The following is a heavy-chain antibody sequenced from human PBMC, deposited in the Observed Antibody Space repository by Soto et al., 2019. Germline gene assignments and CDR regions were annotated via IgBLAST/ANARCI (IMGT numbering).Heavy chain of an antibody. CDR2: IYWDDDR. J-gene: IGHJ3*01. Sequence: QITLTESGPALVKPTETLTLTCTFSGFSLATTGVGVGWIRQPPGKALEWLALIYWDDDRRYPPSLRARLSLTKDLSRHEVVLTRTSMDPVDTGTYFCAHIESTYGGIYRDDAFDAWGRGTMVTVSS. CDR3: AHIESTYGGIYRDDAFDA. D-gene: IGHD3-16*01. V-gene: IGHV2-5*02. CDR1: GFSLATTGVG.